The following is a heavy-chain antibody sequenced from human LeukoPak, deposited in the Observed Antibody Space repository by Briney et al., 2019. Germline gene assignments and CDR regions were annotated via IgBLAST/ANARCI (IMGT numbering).Heavy chain of an antibody. CDR1: GFTFGDYA. V-gene: IGHV3-49*04. CDR2: IRSKAYGGTT. Sequence: GGSLRLSCTASGFTFGDYAMSWVRQAPGKGLEWVGFIRSKAYGGTTEYAASVKGRFTISRDDSKSIAYLQMNSLKTEDTAVYYCTTPYYYGSGSRRGYYFDYWGQGTLVTVSS. D-gene: IGHD3-10*01. J-gene: IGHJ4*02. CDR3: TTPYYYGSGSRRGYYFDY.